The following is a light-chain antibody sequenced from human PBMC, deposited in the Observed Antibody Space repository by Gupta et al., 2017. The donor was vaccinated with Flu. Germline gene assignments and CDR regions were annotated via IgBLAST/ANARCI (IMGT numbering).Light chain of an antibody. Sequence: QSVLTQPPSASGSPGQSVTISCPGTSNDVGGYNYVSWYQQHPGKAPKLLIFQVNRRPSGVPDRFSASKSGNTASLTVSGLQADDEADYYCSSYADSNNLLFGGGTKLTVL. J-gene: IGLJ2*01. CDR2: QVN. V-gene: IGLV2-8*01. CDR1: SNDVGGYNY. CDR3: SSYADSNNLL.